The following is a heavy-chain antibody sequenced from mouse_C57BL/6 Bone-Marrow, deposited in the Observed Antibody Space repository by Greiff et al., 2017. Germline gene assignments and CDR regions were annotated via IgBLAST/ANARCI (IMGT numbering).Heavy chain of an antibody. V-gene: IGHV10-3*01. CDR1: GFTFNTYA. CDR3: VISDSAGYVDYAMDY. CDR2: IRSKSSNYAT. J-gene: IGHJ4*01. Sequence: EVKVVESGGGLVQPKGSLKLSCAASGFTFNTYAMHWVRQAPGKGLEWVARIRSKSSNYATYYADSVKDRFTISRDDSQSMLYLQMNNLKTEDTAMYYCVISDSAGYVDYAMDYWGQGTSVTVSS. D-gene: IGHD3-2*02.